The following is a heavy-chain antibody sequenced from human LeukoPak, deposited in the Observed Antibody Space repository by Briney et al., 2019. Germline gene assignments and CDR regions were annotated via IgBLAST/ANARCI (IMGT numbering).Heavy chain of an antibody. CDR1: GYTFAGYY. Sequence: ASVKVSCKASGYTFAGYYMHWVRQAPGQGLEWMGWINPNSGGTNYAQKFQGRVTMTRDTSISTAYMELSRLRSDDTAVYYCARKGVVRGVLGYWGQGTLVTVSS. D-gene: IGHD3-10*01. CDR3: ARKGVVRGVLGY. CDR2: INPNSGGT. V-gene: IGHV1-2*02. J-gene: IGHJ4*02.